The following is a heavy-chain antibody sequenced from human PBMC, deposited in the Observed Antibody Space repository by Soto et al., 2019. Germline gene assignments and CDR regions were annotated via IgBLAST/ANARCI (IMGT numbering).Heavy chain of an antibody. Sequence: QVQLVESGGGVVQPGRSLRLSCAASGFTFSSYGMHWVRQAPGKGLEWVAVISYDGSNKYYADSVKGRFTISRDNSKNTLYLQMNSLRAEDTAVYYCAIGPRGLLRFFDWNVWGQGTTVTVSS. V-gene: IGHV3-30*03. CDR3: AIGPRGLLRFFDWNV. D-gene: IGHD3-9*01. CDR2: ISYDGSNK. J-gene: IGHJ6*02. CDR1: GFTFSSYG.